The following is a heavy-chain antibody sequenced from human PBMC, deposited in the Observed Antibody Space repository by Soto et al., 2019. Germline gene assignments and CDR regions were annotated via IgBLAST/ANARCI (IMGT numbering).Heavy chain of an antibody. CDR2: IWYDGSNK. CDR1: GFTFSSYG. Sequence: QVQLVESGGGVVQPGRSLRLSCAASGFTFSSYGMHWVRQAPGKGLEWVAVIWYDGSNKYYADSVKGRFTISRDNSKNTLYLQMNSLSAEDTAVYYCALEGGPGWFDPWGQGTLVTVSS. CDR3: ALEGGPGWFDP. V-gene: IGHV3-33*01. D-gene: IGHD3-16*01. J-gene: IGHJ5*02.